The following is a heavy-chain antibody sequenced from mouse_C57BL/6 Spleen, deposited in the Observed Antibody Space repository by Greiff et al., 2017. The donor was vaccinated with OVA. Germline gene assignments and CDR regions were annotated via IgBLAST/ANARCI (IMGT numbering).Heavy chain of an antibody. Sequence: VQLQQPGAELVRPGSSVKLSCKASGYTFTSYWMDWVKQRPGQGLEWIGNIYPSDSETHYNQKFKGKATLTVDKSSSTAYMQLSSLTSEDSAVYYCARGGDSSGCSPWFAYWGQGTLVTVSA. V-gene: IGHV1-61*01. D-gene: IGHD3-2*02. CDR3: ARGGDSSGCSPWFAY. CDR1: GYTFTSYW. J-gene: IGHJ3*01. CDR2: IYPSDSET.